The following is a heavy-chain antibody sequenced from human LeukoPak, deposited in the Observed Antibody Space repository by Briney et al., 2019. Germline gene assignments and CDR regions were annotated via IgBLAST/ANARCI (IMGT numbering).Heavy chain of an antibody. V-gene: IGHV4-59*01. J-gene: IGHJ6*03. CDR1: GGSISSYY. Sequence: SETLSLTCTVSGGSISSYYWSWIRQPPGKGLEWIGYIYYSGSTYYNPSLRSRVTISVDTSKNQFSLKLSSVTAADTAVYYCARSSEGRYYYDSSGYSYYYYYMDVWGKGTTVTVSS. CDR2: IYYSGST. CDR3: ARSSEGRYYYDSSGYSYYYYYMDV. D-gene: IGHD3-22*01.